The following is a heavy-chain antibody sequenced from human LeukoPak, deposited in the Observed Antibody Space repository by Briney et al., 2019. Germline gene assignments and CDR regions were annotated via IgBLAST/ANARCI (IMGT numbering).Heavy chain of an antibody. CDR3: ARDAVDTANAV. J-gene: IGHJ6*02. CDR1: GFTFTTYW. Sequence: GGSLRLSCAASGFTFTTYWMHWVRQAPGKGLVWVSHINSDGSITSYADSVKGQFTISRDNAKNTLYLQMNSLRAEDTAVYYCARDAVDTANAVWGQGTTVTVSS. D-gene: IGHD5-18*01. V-gene: IGHV3-74*01. CDR2: INSDGSIT.